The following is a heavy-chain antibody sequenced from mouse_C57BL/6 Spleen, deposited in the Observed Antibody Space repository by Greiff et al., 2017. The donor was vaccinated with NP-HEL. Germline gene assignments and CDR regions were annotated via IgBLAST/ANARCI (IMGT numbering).Heavy chain of an antibody. CDR1: GFTFSDYY. V-gene: IGHV5-16*01. CDR3: ARDEGGTTVSFDY. Sequence: EVKLMESEGGLVQPGSSMKLSCTASGFTFSDYYMAWVRQVPEKGLEWVANINYDGSSTYYLDSLKSRFIISRDNAKNILYLQMSSLKSEDTATYYCARDEGGTTVSFDYWGQGTTLTVSS. D-gene: IGHD1-1*01. J-gene: IGHJ2*01. CDR2: INYDGSST.